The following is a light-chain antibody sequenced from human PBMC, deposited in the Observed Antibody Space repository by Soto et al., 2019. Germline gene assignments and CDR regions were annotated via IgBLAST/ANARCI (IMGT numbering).Light chain of an antibody. J-gene: IGLJ2*01. V-gene: IGLV1-44*01. CDR1: SSNIGRNT. CDR2: SND. Sequence: QLVLTQPPSASGTPGQRVTISCSGSSSNIGRNTVNWFQHLPGTAPKLLVYSNDQRPSGVPDRFSGSTSGTSASLAISGLQSEDESDYYCAAWDDSLNGVLFGGGTKLTVL. CDR3: AAWDDSLNGVL.